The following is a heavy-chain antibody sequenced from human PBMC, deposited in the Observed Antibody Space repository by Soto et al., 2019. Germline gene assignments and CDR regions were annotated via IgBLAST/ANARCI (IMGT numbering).Heavy chain of an antibody. CDR3: TTGSWSGEVFDI. D-gene: IGHD1-1*01. Sequence: QVQLVQSGAEVKKPGSSVKVSCKDSGGTFSTYSMFWVRQAPGQGLEWMGRIIPMLGIANHAQRFQDRVTITADKSTATAHMALSSLRSEDTALYYCTTGSWSGEVFDIWGQGTMVTVSS. V-gene: IGHV1-69*02. CDR1: GGTFSTYS. J-gene: IGHJ3*02. CDR2: IIPMLGIA.